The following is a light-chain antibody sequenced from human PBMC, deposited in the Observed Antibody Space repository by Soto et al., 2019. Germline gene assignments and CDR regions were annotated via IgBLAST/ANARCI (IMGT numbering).Light chain of an antibody. J-gene: IGKJ4*01. CDR1: QDLDRW. V-gene: IGKV1D-16*01. CDR2: AAS. CDR3: QQYNSYPLT. Sequence: DIQMTQSPSSLSASVGDRVTITCRASQDLDRWLAWYQQKPGEAPKVLIYAASNLRSGVPSRFSGSGSGTEFTLTISSLQPDDFATYYCQQYNSYPLTFGGGTKV.